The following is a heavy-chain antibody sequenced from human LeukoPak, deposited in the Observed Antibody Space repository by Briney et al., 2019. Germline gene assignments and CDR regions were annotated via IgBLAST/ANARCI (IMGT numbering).Heavy chain of an antibody. D-gene: IGHD2-21*02. CDR1: GFMLSVYY. CDR3: ARKLGGAQCGGDCFFDH. Sequence: PGGSLRLSCEASGFMLSVYYMSWFRLAPGKGLEWIGYISPTGSYATYADSVRGRFTTSRDNAKNLLFLQMNDLRTEDTAVYYCARKLGGAQCGGDCFFDHWGQGTRVAVSS. CDR2: ISPTGSYA. J-gene: IGHJ4*02. V-gene: IGHV3-11*03.